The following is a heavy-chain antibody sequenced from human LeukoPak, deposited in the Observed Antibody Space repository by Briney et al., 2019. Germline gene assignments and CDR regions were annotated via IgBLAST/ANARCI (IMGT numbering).Heavy chain of an antibody. CDR2: IYPGDSDT. V-gene: IGHV5-51*01. CDR3: ASHGARYSSDIVIKSAY. CDR1: GYSFTTYW. D-gene: IGHD6-19*01. J-gene: IGHJ4*02. Sequence: GESLKISCKGFGYSFTTYWIGWVRQMPGKGLEWMGIIYPGDSDTRYSPSFQGQVTISVDKSITTAYLHWNSLKASDTAIYYCASHGARYSSDIVIKSAYWGQGTLVAVSS.